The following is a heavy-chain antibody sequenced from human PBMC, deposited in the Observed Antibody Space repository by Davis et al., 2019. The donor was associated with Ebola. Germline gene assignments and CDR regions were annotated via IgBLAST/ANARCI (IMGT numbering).Heavy chain of an antibody. J-gene: IGHJ3*02. V-gene: IGHV3-9*01. CDR3: ARGAYCSSSSCYTHTFDI. CDR1: GFTFDDYA. Sequence: SLKISCTASGFTFDDYAMHWVRQSPGKGLEWVSGINWNSGGIGYADTVKGRFTISRDNSKNTLYLQMNSLRAEDTAVYYCARGAYCSSSSCYTHTFDIWGQGTMVTVSS. D-gene: IGHD2-2*02. CDR2: INWNSGGI.